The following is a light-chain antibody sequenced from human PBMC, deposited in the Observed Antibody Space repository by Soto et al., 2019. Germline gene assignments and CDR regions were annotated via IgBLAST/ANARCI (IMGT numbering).Light chain of an antibody. CDR2: EVS. CDR3: CSHAASSTWV. Sequence: QSALTQPASVSGSPGQSITISCTGTSSDVGSYNLVSWYQQYPGKAPKLMIYEVSKRPSGVSNRFSGSKSGSTASLTISGLQAEDEADYYCCSHAASSTWVFGGGTKVTVL. CDR1: SSDVGSYNL. J-gene: IGLJ2*01. V-gene: IGLV2-23*02.